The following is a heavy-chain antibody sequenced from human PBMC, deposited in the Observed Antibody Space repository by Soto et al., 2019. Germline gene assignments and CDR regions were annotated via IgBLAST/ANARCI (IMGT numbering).Heavy chain of an antibody. Sequence: QITLKESGPTLVKPTQTLRLTCTFSGFSLSTSGVGVGWIRQPPGKALEWLSVIYWDDDERYSPSLKNRLTVTKDTSKHQVVLIMTNVDPVDTATYYCARSLWFGELSGWFDPWGQGTLVTVSS. J-gene: IGHJ5*02. CDR3: ARSLWFGELSGWFDP. CDR2: IYWDDDE. CDR1: GFSLSTSGVG. V-gene: IGHV2-5*02. D-gene: IGHD3-10*01.